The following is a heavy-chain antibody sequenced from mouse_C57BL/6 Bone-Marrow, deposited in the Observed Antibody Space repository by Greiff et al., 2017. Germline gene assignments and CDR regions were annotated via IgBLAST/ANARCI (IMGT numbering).Heavy chain of an antibody. D-gene: IGHD1-1*01. CDR2: IRNKANGYTT. Sequence: VMLVESGGGLVQPGGSLSLSCAASGFTFTDYYMSWVRQPPGKALEWLGFIRNKANGYTTEYSASVKGRFTISRDNSQSILYLQMNALRAEDSATYYCARGGSSCFDYWGQGTTLTVSS. J-gene: IGHJ2*01. V-gene: IGHV7-3*01. CDR3: ARGGSSCFDY. CDR1: GFTFTDYY.